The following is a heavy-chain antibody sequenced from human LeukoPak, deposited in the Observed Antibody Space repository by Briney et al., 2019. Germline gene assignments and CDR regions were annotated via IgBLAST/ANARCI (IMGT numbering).Heavy chain of an antibody. V-gene: IGHV3-23*01. J-gene: IGHJ6*02. D-gene: IGHD3-3*01. CDR3: AKDGYYDFWSGYRAHYYYGMDV. Sequence: PGGSLRLSCAASGFTFSSYAMSWVRQAPGKGLEWVSAISGSGGSTYYADSVKGRFTISRDNSKNTLYLQMNSLRAEDTAVYYCAKDGYYDFWSGYRAHYYYGMDVWGQGTTVTVSS. CDR1: GFTFSSYA. CDR2: ISGSGGST.